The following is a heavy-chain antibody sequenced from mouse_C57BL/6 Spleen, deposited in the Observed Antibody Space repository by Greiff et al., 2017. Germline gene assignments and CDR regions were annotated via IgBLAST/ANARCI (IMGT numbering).Heavy chain of an antibody. CDR2: IHPNSGST. Sequence: QVQLQQPGAELVKPGASVKLSCKASGYTFTSYWMHWVKQRPGQGLEWIGMIHPNSGSTNYNEKFKSKATLTVDKSSSTAYMQLSSLTSEDSAVYYCAREAITTGGYFDYWGQGTTLTVSS. D-gene: IGHD1-1*01. CDR1: GYTFTSYW. J-gene: IGHJ2*01. V-gene: IGHV1-64*01. CDR3: AREAITTGGYFDY.